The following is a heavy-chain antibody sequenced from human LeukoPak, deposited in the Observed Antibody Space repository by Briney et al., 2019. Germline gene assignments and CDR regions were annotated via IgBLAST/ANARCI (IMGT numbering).Heavy chain of an antibody. CDR2: IRYDGSDK. CDR1: GFRFSQQD. CDR3: ARGDIPYDYYFDY. V-gene: IGHV3-30*02. D-gene: IGHD3-3*01. J-gene: IGHJ4*02. Sequence: GGSLRLSCAASGFRFSQQDMHWVRQAPGKGLEWVAWIRYDGSDKNYADSAKGRFTISRDNSESTLYLQMNSLRAEDTAVYYCARGDIPYDYYFDYWGQGTLVTVSS.